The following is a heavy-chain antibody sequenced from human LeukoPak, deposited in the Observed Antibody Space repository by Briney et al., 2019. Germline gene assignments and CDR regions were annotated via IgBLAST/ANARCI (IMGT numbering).Heavy chain of an antibody. V-gene: IGHV3-23*01. J-gene: IGHJ6*02. Sequence: PGGSLRLSCAASGFTFSTYAMTWVRQAPGKGLEWVSGISRSSRTTYYADSVKGRFTISRDNSKNTLYLQMNSLRDEDTAVYFGAKDLTNNVDYASGMDVWGQGTTVSVSS. CDR2: ISRSSRTT. D-gene: IGHD4-17*01. CDR3: AKDLTNNVDYASGMDV. CDR1: GFTFSTYA.